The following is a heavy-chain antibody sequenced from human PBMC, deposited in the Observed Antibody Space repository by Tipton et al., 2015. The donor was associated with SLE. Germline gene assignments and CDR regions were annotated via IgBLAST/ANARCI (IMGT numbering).Heavy chain of an antibody. CDR1: GYTFTSYY. D-gene: IGHD6-13*01. Sequence: QSGAEVKKPGASVKVSCKASGYTFTSYYMHWVRQAPGQGLEWMGIINPSGGSTSYAQKFQGRVTMTRDTSTSTVYMELSSLRSGGTAGYYCAGEGGAAASFDSRGQGTLVTVSS. V-gene: IGHV1-46*01. CDR3: AGEGGAAASFDS. J-gene: IGHJ4*02. CDR2: INPSGGST.